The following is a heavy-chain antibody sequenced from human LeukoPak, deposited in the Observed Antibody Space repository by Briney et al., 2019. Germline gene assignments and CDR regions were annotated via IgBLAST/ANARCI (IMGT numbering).Heavy chain of an antibody. CDR1: GFTFDDYA. D-gene: IGHD3-10*01. CDR2: IGGDGGST. CDR3: AKDISYVYYGSGSIAH. J-gene: IGHJ4*02. V-gene: IGHV3-43*02. Sequence: GGSLRLSCAASGFTFDDYAMHWVRQAPGKGLEWVSLIGGDGGSTYYADSVKGRFTISRDNSKNSLYLQMNSLRTEDTALYYCAKDISYVYYGSGSIAHWGQGTLVTVSS.